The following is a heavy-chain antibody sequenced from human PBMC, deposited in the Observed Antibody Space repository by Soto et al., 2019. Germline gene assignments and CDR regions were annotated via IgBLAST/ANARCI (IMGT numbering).Heavy chain of an antibody. Sequence: QVQLVQSWAEVKKPGSAVKVSCKASGGTFSSYAISWVRRAPGQGLEWKGGIIPIFGTANYAQKFQGRVTITVDEATSTAYIDLSSLKSENTAVYYCARGSIVAHPALYYFEYWGKGTLVAVCS. J-gene: IGHJ4*02. CDR1: GGTFSSYA. D-gene: IGHD6-6*01. V-gene: IGHV1-69*01. CDR2: IIPIFGTA. CDR3: ARGSIVAHPALYYFEY.